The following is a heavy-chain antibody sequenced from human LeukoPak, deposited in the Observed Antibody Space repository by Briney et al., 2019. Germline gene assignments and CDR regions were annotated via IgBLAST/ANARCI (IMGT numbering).Heavy chain of an antibody. J-gene: IGHJ6*02. CDR1: GFTFSSYW. Sequence: GGSLRLSCAASGFTFSSYWMHWVRQVPGKGLVWVSRINSDGSSTSYADSVKGRFTISRDNAKNSLYLQMNSLRAEDTAVYYCARVDEGAPRNYYYGMDVWGHGTTVTVSS. CDR2: INSDGSST. CDR3: ARVDEGAPRNYYYGMDV. V-gene: IGHV3-74*01. D-gene: IGHD4/OR15-4a*01.